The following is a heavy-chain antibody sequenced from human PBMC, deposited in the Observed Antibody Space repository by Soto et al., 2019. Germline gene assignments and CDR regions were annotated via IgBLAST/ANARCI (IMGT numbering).Heavy chain of an antibody. V-gene: IGHV4-4*07. CDR2: INTDGLS. CDR1: GVPITSYY. CDR3: ARVPVAVAATEDYYGLDV. Sequence: KASETLSLTCSVSGVPITSYYWSWIRQSAGGGLEWMGRINTDGLSTYSPSFKSRLTMSLDTSKNQVSLRLISVTAADTAVYFCARVPVAVAATEDYYGLDVWGQGTTVTVSS. J-gene: IGHJ6*02. D-gene: IGHD2-15*01.